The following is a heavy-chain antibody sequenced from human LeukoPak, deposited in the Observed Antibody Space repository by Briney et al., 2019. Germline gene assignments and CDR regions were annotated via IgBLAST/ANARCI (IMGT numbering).Heavy chain of an antibody. CDR3: ARAQFEYSSSLIGH. V-gene: IGHV1-69*05. CDR1: GGTFSSYA. CDR2: IIPIFGTA. Sequence: ASVKVSCKASGGTFSSYAISWVRQAPGQGLEWMGGIIPIFGTANYAQKLQGRVTMTTDTSTSTAYMELRSLRSDDTAVYYCARAQFEYSSSLIGHWGQGTLVTVSS. J-gene: IGHJ4*02. D-gene: IGHD6-6*01.